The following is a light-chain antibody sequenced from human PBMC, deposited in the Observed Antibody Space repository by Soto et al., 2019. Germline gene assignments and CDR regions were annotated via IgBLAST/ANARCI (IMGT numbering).Light chain of an antibody. CDR3: SSYTSSSTLEGYV. Sequence: QSVLTQRASVSGSPGQSITISCTGTSRDVGGYNYVSWYQQHPGKAPNLMIYEVSNLPSGVSNRFSGSKSGNTASLTISGLQAEDEADYYCSSYTSSSTLEGYVFGTGTKVTVL. CDR1: SRDVGGYNY. CDR2: EVS. J-gene: IGLJ1*01. V-gene: IGLV2-14*01.